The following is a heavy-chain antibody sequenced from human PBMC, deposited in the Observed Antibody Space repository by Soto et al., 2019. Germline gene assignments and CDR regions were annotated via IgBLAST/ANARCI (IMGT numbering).Heavy chain of an antibody. CDR3: ARGNAYDSSGYYYEGFDP. D-gene: IGHD3-22*01. J-gene: IGHJ5*02. CDR2: IYHSGST. V-gene: IGHV4-4*02. CDR1: GGSISSSNW. Sequence: QVQLQESGPGLVKPSGTLSLTCAVSGGSISSSNWWSWVRQPPGKGLEWIGEIYHSGSTNYNPSLKSRVTISVDKSKNQFSLKLSSVTAADTAVYYCARGNAYDSSGYYYEGFDPWGQGTLVTVSS.